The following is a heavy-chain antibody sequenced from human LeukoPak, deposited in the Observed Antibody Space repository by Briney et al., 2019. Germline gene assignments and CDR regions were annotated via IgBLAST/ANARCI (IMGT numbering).Heavy chain of an antibody. CDR2: IYYSGST. CDR1: GGSISSYY. D-gene: IGHD5-18*01. V-gene: IGHV4-59*01. Sequence: SETLPLTCTVSGGSISSYYWSWIRQPPGKGLEWIGYIYYSGSTNYNPSLKSRVTISVDTSKNQFSLKLSSVTAADTAVYYCARVRWVTAMVTGPYFDYWGQGTLVTVSS. J-gene: IGHJ4*02. CDR3: ARVRWVTAMVTGPYFDY.